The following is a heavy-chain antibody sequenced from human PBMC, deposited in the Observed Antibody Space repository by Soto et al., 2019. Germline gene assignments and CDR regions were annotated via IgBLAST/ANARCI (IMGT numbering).Heavy chain of an antibody. D-gene: IGHD6-13*01. V-gene: IGHV1-69*13. Sequence: SVKVSCKASGGTFSSYAISWVRQAPGQGLEWMGGIIPIFGTANYAQKFQGRVTITADESTSTAYMELSSLRSEDTAVYYCASSLYGSSWYMPFDYWGQGTLVTVSS. CDR2: IIPIFGTA. CDR1: GGTFSSYA. J-gene: IGHJ4*02. CDR3: ASSLYGSSWYMPFDY.